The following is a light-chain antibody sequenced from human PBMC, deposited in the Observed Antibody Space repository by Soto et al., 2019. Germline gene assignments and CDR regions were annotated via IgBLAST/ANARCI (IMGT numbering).Light chain of an antibody. Sequence: QSVLTQSASVSGSPGQSIIIYCTGFSSDVGGYNYVSWYHYHPGKAHKLMSYYVSNRSSVVSNSFSFFLCGYTASLSISWLQAEDEADYYCSSYTSSSTYVFGTWTKVTVL. CDR2: YVS. CDR1: SSDVGGYNY. J-gene: IGLJ1*01. V-gene: IGLV2-14*03. CDR3: SSYTSSSTYV.